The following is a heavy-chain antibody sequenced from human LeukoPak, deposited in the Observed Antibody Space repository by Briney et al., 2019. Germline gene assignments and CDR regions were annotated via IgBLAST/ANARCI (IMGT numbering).Heavy chain of an antibody. CDR2: IKQDGSEK. Sequence: PGGSLRLSCAASGFTFSSYWMNWVRQAPGKGLEWVANIKQDGSEKYYVDSVKGRFTISRDNAKNSLYLQMNSLRAEDTAVCYCATGPITIFGVVIKGAFDIWGQGTMVTVSS. CDR1: GFTFSSYW. D-gene: IGHD3-3*01. J-gene: IGHJ3*02. CDR3: ATGPITIFGVVIKGAFDI. V-gene: IGHV3-7*01.